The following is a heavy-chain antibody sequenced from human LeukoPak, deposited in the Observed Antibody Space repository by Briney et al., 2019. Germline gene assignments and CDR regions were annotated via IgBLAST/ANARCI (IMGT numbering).Heavy chain of an antibody. CDR1: GYTFTGYY. V-gene: IGHV1-2*02. Sequence: ASVKVSCKTSGYTFTGYYIHWVRQAPGQGLEWMGWINPNSGDTNYAQKFQGRVSMTGDTSISTAYMELSRLRSDDTAVYYCAGVEDYDILTGFDYWGQGTLVTVSS. CDR3: AGVEDYDILTGFDY. D-gene: IGHD3-9*01. J-gene: IGHJ4*02. CDR2: INPNSGDT.